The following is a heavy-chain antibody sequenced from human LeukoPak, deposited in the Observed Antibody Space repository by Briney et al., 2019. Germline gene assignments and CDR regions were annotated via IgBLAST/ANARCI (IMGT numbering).Heavy chain of an antibody. J-gene: IGHJ4*02. CDR3: ARDALHETFDY. Sequence: GGSLRLSCTGSGFSFSDYSMNWVRQAPGKGLEWVAVISYDGSNKYYADSVKGRFTISRENSKNTLYMQMNSLRAEDTAVYYCARDALHETFDYWGQGTLVTVSS. CDR2: ISYDGSNK. V-gene: IGHV3-30*03. CDR1: GFSFSDYS.